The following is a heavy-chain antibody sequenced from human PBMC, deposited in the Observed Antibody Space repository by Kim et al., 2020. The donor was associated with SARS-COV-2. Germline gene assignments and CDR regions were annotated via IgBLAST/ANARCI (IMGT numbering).Heavy chain of an antibody. Sequence: GGSLRLSCAASGFTFSSYAMLWVRQAPGKGPEGVAVISFDGSGKYYVDSVKGRFTISRDNSKNTLYLQMNSLRAEDTAVYYCARAGVPAATYWFDPWGQGTLVTVSS. D-gene: IGHD2-2*01. J-gene: IGHJ5*02. CDR2: ISFDGSGK. CDR1: GFTFSSYA. V-gene: IGHV3-30*04. CDR3: ARAGVPAATYWFDP.